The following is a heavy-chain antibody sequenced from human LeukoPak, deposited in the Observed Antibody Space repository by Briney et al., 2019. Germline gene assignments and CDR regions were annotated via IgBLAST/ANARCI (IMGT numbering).Heavy chain of an antibody. J-gene: IGHJ4*02. Sequence: PGRSLRLSCAASGFTFSSYAMHWVRQAPGKGLEWVAVISYDGSNKYYADSVKGRFTISRDNSKNTLYLQMNSLRAEDTAVYYCAREVLVHFVVVTARPPYYFDYWGQGTLVTVSS. D-gene: IGHD2-21*02. CDR2: ISYDGSNK. CDR3: AREVLVHFVVVTARPPYYFDY. CDR1: GFTFSSYA. V-gene: IGHV3-30-3*01.